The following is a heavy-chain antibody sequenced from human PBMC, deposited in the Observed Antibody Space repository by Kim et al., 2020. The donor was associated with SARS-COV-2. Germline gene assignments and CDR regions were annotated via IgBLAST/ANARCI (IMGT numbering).Heavy chain of an antibody. D-gene: IGHD6-13*01. CDR2: IYSNAGST. CDR3: ARDSSSWPWYGTIDI. J-gene: IGHJ3*02. V-gene: IGHV3-64D*06. CDR1: GFTFNNYV. Sequence: GGSLRLSCSASGFTFNNYVMHWVRQAPGTGLEYVSVIYSNAGSTHSADSVKGRFIISRDNSKNTLYLQMSSLRAEDTAVYYCARDSSSWPWYGTIDIWG.